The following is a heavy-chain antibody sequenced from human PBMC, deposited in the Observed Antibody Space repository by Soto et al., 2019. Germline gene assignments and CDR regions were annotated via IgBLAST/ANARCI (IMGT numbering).Heavy chain of an antibody. J-gene: IGHJ5*02. CDR1: GFTFSSYG. CDR2: IWYDGSNK. D-gene: IGHD5-18*01. V-gene: IGHV3-33*01. Sequence: GGSLRLSCAASGFTFSSYGMHWVRQAPGKGLEWVAVIWYDGSNKYYADSVKGRFTISRDNSKNTLYLQMNSLRAEDTAVYYCASDAAVDTAPGGFDPWGQATLVTVSS. CDR3: ASDAAVDTAPGGFDP.